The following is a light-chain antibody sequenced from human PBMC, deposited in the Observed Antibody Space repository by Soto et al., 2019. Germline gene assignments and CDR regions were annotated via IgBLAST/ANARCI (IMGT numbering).Light chain of an antibody. J-gene: IGKJ3*01. CDR2: GAS. V-gene: IGKV3-15*01. CDR3: QQYDNLPLT. Sequence: ERVMTQSPATLSVSPGERATLSGRASQSVGSNLAWYQQKPGQAPRLLIFGASSRATGVPARFSGSGSGTEFTLTINSLQSEDFAVYFCQQYDNLPLTFGPGTKVDIK. CDR1: QSVGSN.